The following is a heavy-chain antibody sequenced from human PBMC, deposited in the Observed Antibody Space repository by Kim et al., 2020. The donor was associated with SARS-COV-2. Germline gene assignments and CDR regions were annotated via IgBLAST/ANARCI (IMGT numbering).Heavy chain of an antibody. V-gene: IGHV4-34*01. CDR1: GGSFSGYF. J-gene: IGHJ4*02. CDR2: IHPSGSA. CDR3: ARVWDY. Sequence: SETLSLTCSPSGGSFSGYFWSWIRQFPGKGLEVIGEIHPSGSASYNPSLNSRVTISLDTSKNQFSLRLTSVTAADTAVYFCARVWDYWGQGTLVTVSS.